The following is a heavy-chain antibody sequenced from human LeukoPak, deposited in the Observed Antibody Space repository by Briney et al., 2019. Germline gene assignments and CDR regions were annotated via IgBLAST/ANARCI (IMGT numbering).Heavy chain of an antibody. CDR1: GYSFTSYW. CDR2: IYPGDSDT. CDR3: AGQQRAWGYSSSSPYYFDY. Sequence: GESLKISCKGSGYSFTSYWIGWVRQMPGKDLEWMGIIYPGDSDTRYSPSFQGQVTISADKSISTAYLQWSSLKASDTAMYYCAGQQRAWGYSSSSPYYFDYWGQGTLVTVSS. V-gene: IGHV5-51*01. D-gene: IGHD6-13*01. J-gene: IGHJ4*02.